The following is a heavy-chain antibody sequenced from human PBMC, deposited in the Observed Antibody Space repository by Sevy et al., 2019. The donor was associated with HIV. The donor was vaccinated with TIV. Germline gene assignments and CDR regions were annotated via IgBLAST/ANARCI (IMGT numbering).Heavy chain of an antibody. Sequence: GGSLRLSCVASGFTFSSFAMHWVRLAPGKGLEWVAVISYDGSNEYYADSVKGRFTISRDNSKNTMYLQMNSLRPEDTAVYYCARDRGPLYYDFWSGYFWFDPWGQGTLVTVSS. CDR1: GFTFSSFA. V-gene: IGHV3-30*04. J-gene: IGHJ5*02. CDR3: ARDRGPLYYDFWSGYFWFDP. CDR2: ISYDGSNE. D-gene: IGHD3-3*01.